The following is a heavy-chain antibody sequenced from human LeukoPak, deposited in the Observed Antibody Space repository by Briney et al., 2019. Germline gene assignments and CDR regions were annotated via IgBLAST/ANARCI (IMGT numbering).Heavy chain of an antibody. Sequence: GASVTVSCKASGDTFTGYYMHWVRQAPGQGLEWMGWINPNSGGTNYAQKFQGRVTMTRDTSISTAYMELNRLRSDDTAVYYCARVMWELLWDALTIWGQGTMVTVSS. V-gene: IGHV1-2*02. CDR2: INPNSGGT. CDR1: GDTFTGYY. CDR3: ARVMWELLWDALTI. J-gene: IGHJ3*02. D-gene: IGHD1-26*01.